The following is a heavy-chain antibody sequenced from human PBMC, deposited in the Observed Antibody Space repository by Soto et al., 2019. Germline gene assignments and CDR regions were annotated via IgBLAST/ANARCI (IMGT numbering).Heavy chain of an antibody. CDR3: SKSLWFGEERGNYYGMDV. CDR1: GFTFSSYG. D-gene: IGHD3-10*01. J-gene: IGHJ6*02. V-gene: IGHV3-30*18. CDR2: ISYDGSNK. Sequence: PGGSLRLSCAASGFTFSSYGMHWVRQAPGKGLEWVAVISYDGSNKYYADSVKGRFTISRDDSKNTLYLQMNSLRAEDTAVYYCSKSLWFGEERGNYYGMDVWGQGTTVTVSS.